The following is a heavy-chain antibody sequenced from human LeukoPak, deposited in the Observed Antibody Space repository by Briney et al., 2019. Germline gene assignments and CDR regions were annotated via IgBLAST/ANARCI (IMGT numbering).Heavy chain of an antibody. CDR1: GGSISSYY. CDR3: ARLLVVVAAGDAFDI. CDR2: IYYSGST. Sequence: RSSETLSLTCTVSGGSISSYYWSWIRQPPGKGLEWIGYIYYSGSTNYNPSLKSRVTISVDTSKNQFSLKLSSVTAADTAVYYCARLLVVVAAGDAFDIWGQGTMVTVSS. V-gene: IGHV4-59*08. D-gene: IGHD2-15*01. J-gene: IGHJ3*02.